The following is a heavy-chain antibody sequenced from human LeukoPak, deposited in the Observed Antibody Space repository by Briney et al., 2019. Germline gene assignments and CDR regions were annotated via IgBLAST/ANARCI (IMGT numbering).Heavy chain of an antibody. Sequence: GASVKVSCKASGYTFTSYAMNWVRQAPGQGLEWKGWINTNTGSPRYAQDFTGRFVFSLDTSLSTTYLQISSLKSEDTAIYYCARTRAPYYYGAGSPDFWGQGTLVTVSS. CDR2: INTNTGSP. D-gene: IGHD3-10*01. CDR1: GYTFTSYA. J-gene: IGHJ4*02. V-gene: IGHV7-4-1*02. CDR3: ARTRAPYYYGAGSPDF.